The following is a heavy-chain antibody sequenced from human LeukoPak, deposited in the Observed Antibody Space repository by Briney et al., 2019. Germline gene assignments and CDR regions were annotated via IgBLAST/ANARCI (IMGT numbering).Heavy chain of an antibody. J-gene: IGHJ4*02. Sequence: SVTVSLTCAVYGGSFSGYYWSWIRQPPGEGVEGIGEINHRGSTNYNPSLKSRVTISVDTSKNQFSLKLSSVTAADTAVYYCATGLPHTDIVVVPAEGALDYWGQGTLVTVSS. CDR2: INHRGST. CDR1: GGSFSGYY. CDR3: ATGLPHTDIVVVPAEGALDY. V-gene: IGHV4-34*01. D-gene: IGHD2-2*01.